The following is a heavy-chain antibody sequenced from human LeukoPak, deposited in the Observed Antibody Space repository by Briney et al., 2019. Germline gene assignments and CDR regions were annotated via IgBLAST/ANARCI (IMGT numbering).Heavy chain of an antibody. V-gene: IGHV3-23*01. CDR2: VSSSGGSA. D-gene: IGHD5-18*01. CDR1: GFTFSSYA. Sequence: GGSLRLSCAASGFTFSSYAMSWVRQAPGKGLEWVSAVSSSGGSANYADYVKGQFTISRDNSKNTVYLHMNNLRAEDTAVYYCAKEGRKTGNTYGYEFDSWGQGNPGHRLL. J-gene: IGHJ4*02. CDR3: AKEGRKTGNTYGYEFDS.